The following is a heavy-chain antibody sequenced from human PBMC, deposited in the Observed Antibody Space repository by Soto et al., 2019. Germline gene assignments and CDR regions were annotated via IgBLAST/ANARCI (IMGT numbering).Heavy chain of an antibody. J-gene: IGHJ4*02. CDR1: GLTFSNHW. Sequence: PGGSMKISCAASGLTFSNHWMHWVRKAPGKGLVWLSRISGDEITTDYADSAKGRFTTSRDNAKNTVFLQMNSLRGEDTAVYYCARDRGYNYGSAFDSCGQGTLVTVSS. D-gene: IGHD5-18*01. CDR2: ISGDEITT. CDR3: ARDRGYNYGSAFDS. V-gene: IGHV3-74*01.